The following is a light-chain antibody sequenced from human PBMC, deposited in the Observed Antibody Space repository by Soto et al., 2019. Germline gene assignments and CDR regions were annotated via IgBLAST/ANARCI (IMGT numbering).Light chain of an antibody. CDR2: KAS. CDR1: QSISNY. V-gene: IGKV1-5*03. J-gene: IGKJ1*01. CDR3: QQYNSYPWT. Sequence: DIQMTQSPSTLSESVGDRVTITCRASQSISNYLAWYQQKPGKAPKLLIYKASSLESGVPSNFSGSGSGTEFTLTISSLQPDDFATYYCQQYNSYPWTFGQGTKVEIK.